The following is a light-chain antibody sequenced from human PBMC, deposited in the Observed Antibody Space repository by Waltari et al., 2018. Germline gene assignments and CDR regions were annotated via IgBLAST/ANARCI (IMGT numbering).Light chain of an antibody. V-gene: IGKV1-13*02. CDR3: QQYNSYSA. Sequence: AIQLTQSPSSLSASVGHRITIPCRASQDIASALDWYVQKPGKAPQLLIYDASTLESGVPSRFSGSGSGTDFTLSISGLQPDDFATYYCQQYNSYSAFGQGTKVEIK. CDR1: QDIASA. J-gene: IGKJ1*01. CDR2: DAS.